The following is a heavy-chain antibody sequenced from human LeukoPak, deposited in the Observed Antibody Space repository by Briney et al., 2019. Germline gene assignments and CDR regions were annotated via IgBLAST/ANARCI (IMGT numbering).Heavy chain of an antibody. J-gene: IGHJ4*02. CDR1: GGTFSSYA. CDR2: IIPILGIA. V-gene: IGHV1-69*04. Sequence: SVKVSCKASGGTFSSYAISWVRQAPGQGLEWMGRIIPILGIANYAQKFQGRVTITADKSTSTAYMELSSLRSEDTAVYYCARDGIVGATAFDYWGQGTLATVSS. CDR3: ARDGIVGATAFDY. D-gene: IGHD1-26*01.